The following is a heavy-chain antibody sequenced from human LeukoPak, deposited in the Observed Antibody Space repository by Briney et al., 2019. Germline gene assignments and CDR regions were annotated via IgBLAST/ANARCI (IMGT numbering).Heavy chain of an antibody. Sequence: GVSLRLSCAASGFTVSAYAMAWVRQAPGKGLEWVSTIYDDNTYYADSVKGRFAISTDNSKNTLYLQMNSLRAEDTAVYYCARDIRRFDYWGQGTLVTVSS. CDR2: IYDDNT. CDR3: ARDIRRFDY. V-gene: IGHV3-23*01. D-gene: IGHD2-2*02. J-gene: IGHJ4*02. CDR1: GFTVSAYA.